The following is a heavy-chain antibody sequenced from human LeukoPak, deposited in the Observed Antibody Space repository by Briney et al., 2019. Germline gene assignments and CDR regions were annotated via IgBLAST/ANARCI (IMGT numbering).Heavy chain of an antibody. D-gene: IGHD2-2*01. Sequence: GGSLRLSCAASGFTFSSYGMHWVRQAPGKGLEWVAAIWYDGSNKYYADSVKGRFTISRDNSKNTLYLQMNSLRAEDTAVYYCAKGQRYCSSTSCYNWFDPWGQGTLVTVSS. CDR2: IWYDGSNK. CDR1: GFTFSSYG. J-gene: IGHJ5*02. V-gene: IGHV3-33*06. CDR3: AKGQRYCSSTSCYNWFDP.